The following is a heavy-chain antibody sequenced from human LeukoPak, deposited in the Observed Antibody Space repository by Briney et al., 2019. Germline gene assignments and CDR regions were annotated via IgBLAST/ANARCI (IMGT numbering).Heavy chain of an antibody. CDR1: GFTFSSYG. D-gene: IGHD3-9*01. V-gene: IGHV3-30*18. CDR2: ISYDGSNK. Sequence: PGGSLRLSCAASGFTFSSYGMHWVRQAPGKGLEWVAVISYDGSNKYYADSVKGRFTISRDNSKNTLYLQMNSLRAEDTAVYYCAKTARYYDILTGPTTLGDYWGQGTLVTVSS. J-gene: IGHJ4*02. CDR3: AKTARYYDILTGPTTLGDY.